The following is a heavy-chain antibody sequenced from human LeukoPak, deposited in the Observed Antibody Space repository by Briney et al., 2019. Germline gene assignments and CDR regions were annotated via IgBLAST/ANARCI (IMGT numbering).Heavy chain of an antibody. CDR3: ARRLGIAAAGVDY. CDR1: GYRFTIYW. CDR2: IYSGDSDT. D-gene: IGHD6-13*01. J-gene: IGHJ4*02. Sequence: GESLKISCKGWGYRFTIYWIGGVREMPGKGLEGLGFIYSGDSDTRKSPSFPVQVTLASDKSISTAYLQWSSMKASDTAMYSCARRLGIAAAGVDYWGQGTLVTVSS. V-gene: IGHV5-51*01.